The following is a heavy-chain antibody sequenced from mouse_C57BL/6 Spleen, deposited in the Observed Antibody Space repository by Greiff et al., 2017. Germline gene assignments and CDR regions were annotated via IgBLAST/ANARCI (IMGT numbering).Heavy chain of an antibody. J-gene: IGHJ1*03. CDR3: TTGGYSVFDV. V-gene: IGHV14-1*01. CDR1: GFNITDYY. CDR2: IDPEDGDT. Sequence: VQLQQSGAELVRPGASVKLSCTASGFNITDYYMHWVKQRPEQGLEWIGRIDPEDGDTEYAPTFQGKATMTADTSSNTAYLQLSSLTSEDTAVYYCTTGGYSVFDVWGTGTTVTVSS. D-gene: IGHD2-3*01.